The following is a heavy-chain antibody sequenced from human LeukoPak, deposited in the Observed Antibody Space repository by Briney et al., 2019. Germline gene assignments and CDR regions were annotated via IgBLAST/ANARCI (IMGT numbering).Heavy chain of an antibody. CDR2: IYYKGIT. Sequence: SETLSLICTVSGGSIFIYYWNWLRQPPGKGLEWIGYIYYKGITSYNPSLRSRDTISIATSKNQFSLRLRSVTAADTAIYYGARRAYYDSSGYSPASGYFDLWGRGTLVSVSS. CDR3: ARRAYYDSSGYSPASGYFDL. D-gene: IGHD3-22*01. V-gene: IGHV4-59*12. CDR1: GGSIFIYY. J-gene: IGHJ2*01.